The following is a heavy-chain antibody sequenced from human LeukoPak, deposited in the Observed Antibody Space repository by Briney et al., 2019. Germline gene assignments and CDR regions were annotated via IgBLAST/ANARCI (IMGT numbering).Heavy chain of an antibody. V-gene: IGHV3-23*01. CDR1: GFTFSSYA. Sequence: GGSPRLSCAASGFTFSSYAMTWVRQAPGKGLEWVSAMTSGDGTYYADSVKGRFTISRDNSKNTVYLQMNSLRAEDTAVYYCAKDLTRSSGGFDYWGQGTLVTVSS. CDR2: MTSGDGT. J-gene: IGHJ4*02. CDR3: AKDLTRSSGGFDY. D-gene: IGHD6-6*01.